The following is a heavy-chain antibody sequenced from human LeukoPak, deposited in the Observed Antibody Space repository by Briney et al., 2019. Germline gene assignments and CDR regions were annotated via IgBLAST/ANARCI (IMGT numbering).Heavy chain of an antibody. D-gene: IGHD6-19*01. Sequence: SETLSLTCTVSGGSISSYYWSWLRQPPGKGLEWIGYIYYSGSTNYNPSLKSRVTISVDTSKNQFSLKLSSVTAADTAVYYCARENTSGYSSKAFDIWGQGTMVTVSS. CDR2: IYYSGST. J-gene: IGHJ3*02. CDR1: GGSISSYY. CDR3: ARENTSGYSSKAFDI. V-gene: IGHV4-59*12.